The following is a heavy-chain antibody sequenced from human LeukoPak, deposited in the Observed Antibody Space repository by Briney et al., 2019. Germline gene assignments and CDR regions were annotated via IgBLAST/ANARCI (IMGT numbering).Heavy chain of an antibody. CDR2: IIPIFGTA. V-gene: IGHV1-69*13. D-gene: IGHD6-19*01. J-gene: IGHJ3*02. CDR1: GGTFSSYA. Sequence: GASVKVSCKASGGTFSSYAISWVRQAPGQGLEWMGGIIPIFGTANYAQKFQGRVTITADESTSTAYMELSSLRSDDTAVYYCARGLQENLAWLTAFSAFDIWGQGTMVTVSS. CDR3: ARGLQENLAWLTAFSAFDI.